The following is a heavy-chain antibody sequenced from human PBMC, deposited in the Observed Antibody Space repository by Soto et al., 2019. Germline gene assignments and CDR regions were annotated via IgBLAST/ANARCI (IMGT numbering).Heavy chain of an antibody. CDR1: WGSVSSNTAT. CDR3: AGELDIHHGLGY. CDR2: TYYRSNWNF. D-gene: IGHD6-19*01. Sequence: SQTLSLTCAISWGSVSSNTATWNWVRQSPSRGLEWLGRTYYRSNWNFDYALSVKSRITINPDASKNQFSLQLNSLTPEDTAVYYCAGELDIHHGLGYWGPGTSVTVSS. J-gene: IGHJ4*02. V-gene: IGHV6-1*01.